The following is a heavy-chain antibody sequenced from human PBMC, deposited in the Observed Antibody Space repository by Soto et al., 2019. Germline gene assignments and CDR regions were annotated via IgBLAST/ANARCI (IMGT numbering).Heavy chain of an antibody. CDR1: GFTFSSYA. V-gene: IGHV3-23*01. J-gene: IGHJ4*02. Sequence: EVQLLESGGGLVQPGGSLRLSCAASGFTFSSYAMSWVRQAPGKGLEWVSAISGSGGSTYYADSVKGRFTISRDNSKNTLYLQMNSLRAEDTAVYYCAKDSPGSVAVARPYYFDYWGQGTLVTVSS. D-gene: IGHD6-19*01. CDR2: ISGSGGST. CDR3: AKDSPGSVAVARPYYFDY.